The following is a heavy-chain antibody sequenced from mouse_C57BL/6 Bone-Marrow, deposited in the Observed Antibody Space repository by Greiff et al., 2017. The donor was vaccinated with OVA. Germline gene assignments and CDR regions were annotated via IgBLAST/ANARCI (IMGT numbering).Heavy chain of an antibody. V-gene: IGHV1-81*01. CDR1: GYTFTSYG. CDR3: AREGGYYGYWYFDV. Sequence: LVESGAELARPGASVKLSCKASGYTFTSYGISWVKQRTGQGLEWIGEIYPRSGNTYYNEKFKGKATLTADKSSSTAYMELRSLTSEDSAVYFCAREGGYYGYWYFDVWGTGTTVTVSS. J-gene: IGHJ1*03. CDR2: IYPRSGNT. D-gene: IGHD2-3*01.